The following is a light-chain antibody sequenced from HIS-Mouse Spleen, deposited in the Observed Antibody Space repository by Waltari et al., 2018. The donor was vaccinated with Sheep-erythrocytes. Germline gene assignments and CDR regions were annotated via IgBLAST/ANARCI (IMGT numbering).Light chain of an antibody. CDR2: AAS. CDR3: QQSYSTPPENT. Sequence: DIQMTQSPSSLFASVGDRVTITCRARQSISSYLNWYQQKPGKAPKLLIYAASSLQSGGPSRFSCSGSGTDFTLTISSLQPEDFATYYCQQSYSTPPENTFGQGTKLEIK. CDR1: QSISSY. J-gene: IGKJ2*01. V-gene: IGKV1-39*01.